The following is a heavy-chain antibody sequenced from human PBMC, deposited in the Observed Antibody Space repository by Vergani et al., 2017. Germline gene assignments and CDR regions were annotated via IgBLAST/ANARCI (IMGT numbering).Heavy chain of an antibody. D-gene: IGHD2-21*01. Sequence: EVQLVESGGGLVQPGRSLKLSCAASGFTFDDYAMHWVRQAPGKGLEWVSGIKWNRASIAYADSVKGRFTISRDNANNSLYLEMNSLRAEDTAFYYCVKDRGASCNYWYCDLWGRGTLVTVSS. CDR3: VKDRGASCNYWYCDL. CDR1: GFTFDDYA. CDR2: IKWNRASI. V-gene: IGHV3-9*01. J-gene: IGHJ2*01.